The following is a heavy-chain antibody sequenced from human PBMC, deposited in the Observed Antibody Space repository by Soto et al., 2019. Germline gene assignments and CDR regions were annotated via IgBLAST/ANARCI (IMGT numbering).Heavy chain of an antibody. D-gene: IGHD1-26*01. Sequence: GWSLRLSCASSGFIFSSYAMIWVRQAPGKGLDWVSAFSGTTSSTYYADSVKGRFTISRYNSKNTLYLQMNSLKAEDTAVYYCAKGQKWELPFDYWGQGALVTVSS. CDR3: AKGQKWELPFDY. J-gene: IGHJ4*02. V-gene: IGHV3-23*01. CDR1: GFIFSSYA. CDR2: FSGTTSST.